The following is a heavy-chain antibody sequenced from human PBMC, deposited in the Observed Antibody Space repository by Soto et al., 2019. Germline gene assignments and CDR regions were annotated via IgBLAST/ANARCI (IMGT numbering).Heavy chain of an antibody. D-gene: IGHD3-10*01. CDR1: GGSISSNNYY. CDR3: ARRGSGSYSDY. V-gene: IGHV4-39*01. Sequence: SETLSLTCTVSGGSISSNNYYWGWIRQPPGKGLEWIGSIYYSGSTYYNSSLKSRVTISVDTSRNQFSLKLTSVTAADTAVYYCARRGSGSYSDYWGQGTLVTVSS. J-gene: IGHJ4*02. CDR2: IYYSGST.